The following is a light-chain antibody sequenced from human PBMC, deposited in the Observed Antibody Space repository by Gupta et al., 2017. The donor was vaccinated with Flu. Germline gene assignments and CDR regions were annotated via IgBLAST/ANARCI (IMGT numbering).Light chain of an antibody. J-gene: IGLJ2*01. CDR1: SSDVGGYKY. CDR2: DVT. CDR3: CSYAGSYTVI. Sequence: QSALTQPRSVSGSPGQSVTISCTGTSSDVGGYKYVSWYQHHPGKAPKLIIFDVTQRPSGVPDRFSGSKSGNTASLTISGLQVEDEAEYYCCSYAGSYTVIFGGGTKLTVL. V-gene: IGLV2-11*01.